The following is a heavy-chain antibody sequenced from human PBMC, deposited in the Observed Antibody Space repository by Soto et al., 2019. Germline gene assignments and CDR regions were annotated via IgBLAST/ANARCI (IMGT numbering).Heavy chain of an antibody. CDR3: ARGDALGYYYYHLDL. CDR1: GDSVTSVSDY. Sequence: QVQLQESGPGLVKPSETLSLTCTVSGDSVTSVSDYWSWIRQPPGKGLEWIGYIYYSGSADYNPCLTRESTVAIDTSMNQYCMQLNSVTAEDTAVCYCARGDALGYYYYHLDLWGQETKIIVSS. D-gene: IGHD1-26*01. J-gene: IGHJ6*02. CDR2: IYYSGSA. V-gene: IGHV4-61*01.